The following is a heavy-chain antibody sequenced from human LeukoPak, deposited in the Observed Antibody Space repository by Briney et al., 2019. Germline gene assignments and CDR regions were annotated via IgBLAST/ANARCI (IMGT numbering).Heavy chain of an antibody. CDR1: AFTFSSYG. CDR3: AKDTDAYGGDMDV. J-gene: IGHJ6*03. Sequence: PGMTLRLSSAASAFTFSSYGMHWVRQAQGKGLEWLAVIWYDGSNKYYANSVKGRFTISRDNSKNTLYLQMNSLRAEDTAVYYCAKDTDAYGGDMDVWGKGTTVTVSS. D-gene: IGHD3-10*01. V-gene: IGHV3-33*06. CDR2: IWYDGSNK.